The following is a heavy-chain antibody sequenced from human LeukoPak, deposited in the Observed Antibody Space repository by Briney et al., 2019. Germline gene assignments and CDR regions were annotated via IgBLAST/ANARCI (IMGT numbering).Heavy chain of an antibody. V-gene: IGHV1-18*01. CDR1: GYTFTSYG. J-gene: IGHJ4*02. CDR3: ARDNYYDSSGLLDY. CDR2: ISAYNGNT. D-gene: IGHD3-22*01. Sequence: ASVKVSSKASGYTFTSYGISWVRQAPGQGLEWMGWISAYNGNTNYAQKLQGRVTMTTDTSTSTAYMELRSLRSDDTAVYYCARDNYYDSSGLLDYWGQGTLVTVSS.